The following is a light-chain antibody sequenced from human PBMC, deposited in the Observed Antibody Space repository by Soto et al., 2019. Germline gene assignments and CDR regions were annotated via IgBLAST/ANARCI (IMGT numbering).Light chain of an antibody. V-gene: IGKV3-11*01. CDR2: DAS. J-gene: IGKJ4*01. CDR3: QQRSNWPGIT. CDR1: QSVSSY. Sequence: EIVLTQSPATLSLSPGERATLSCRASQSVSSYLAWYQQKPGQAPRLLIYDASNRATGIPARFSGSGSGTDLTLTISSLEPEDFAVYYCQQRSNWPGITFGGGTKVEIK.